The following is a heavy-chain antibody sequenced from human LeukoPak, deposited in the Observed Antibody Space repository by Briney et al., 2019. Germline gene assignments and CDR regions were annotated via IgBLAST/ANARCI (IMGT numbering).Heavy chain of an antibody. CDR2: FDPEDGKT. Sequence: ASVTVSCKASGYTFTGYYMHWVRQAPGKGLEWMGGFDPEDGKTVYAQKFQGRVTMTEDTSTDTAYMELSSLRSEDTAVYYCATLNYYDSSGYYEGSPQDYWGQGTLVTVSS. CDR1: GYTFTGYY. CDR3: ATLNYYDSSGYYEGSPQDY. J-gene: IGHJ4*02. D-gene: IGHD3-22*01. V-gene: IGHV1-24*01.